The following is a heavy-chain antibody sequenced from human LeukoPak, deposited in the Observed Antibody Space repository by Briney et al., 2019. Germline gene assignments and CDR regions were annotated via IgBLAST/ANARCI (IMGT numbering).Heavy chain of an antibody. CDR2: ISAYNGNT. Sequence: ASVKVSCKASGYTFTGYYMHWVRQAPGQGLEWMGWISAYNGNTNYAQKLQGRVTMTTDTSTSTAYMELRSLRSDDTAVYYCARAQWLADFDYWGQGTLVTVSS. CDR1: GYTFTGYY. J-gene: IGHJ4*02. D-gene: IGHD6-19*01. CDR3: ARAQWLADFDY. V-gene: IGHV1-18*04.